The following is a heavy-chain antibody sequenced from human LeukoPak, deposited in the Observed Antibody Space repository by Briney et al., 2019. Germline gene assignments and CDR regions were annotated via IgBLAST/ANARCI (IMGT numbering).Heavy chain of an antibody. V-gene: IGHV4-34*01. D-gene: IGHD2-21*02. J-gene: IGHJ3*02. CDR1: GGSFSDYF. Sequence: PSETLSLTCSVYGGSFSDYFWSWVRQSPGKGVEWVGEIDDGGNNNYNPSLISRVIFSMEKSKKQFSLVRRSVTAADTAVYYCARFSRITWGDWGDAFDIWGQGTTVIVSS. CDR2: IDDGGNN. CDR3: ARFSRITWGDWGDAFDI.